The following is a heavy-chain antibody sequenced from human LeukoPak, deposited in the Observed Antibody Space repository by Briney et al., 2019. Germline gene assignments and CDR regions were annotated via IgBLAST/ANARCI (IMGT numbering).Heavy chain of an antibody. V-gene: IGHV4-39*01. J-gene: IGHJ4*02. CDR1: GGSISSSSYY. CDR3: ARAGIQLWFYYFDY. CDR2: IYYSGST. Sequence: SETLSLTCTVSGGSISSSSYYWGWIRQPPGKGLEWIGSIYYSGSTYYNPSLKSRVTISVDTSKNQFSLKLSSVTAADTAVYYCARAGIQLWFYYFDYWGQGTLVTVSS. D-gene: IGHD5-18*01.